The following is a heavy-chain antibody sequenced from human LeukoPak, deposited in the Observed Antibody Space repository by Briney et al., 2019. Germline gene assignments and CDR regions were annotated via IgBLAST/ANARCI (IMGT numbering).Heavy chain of an antibody. CDR3: ATNYDIWGRYDAFDI. J-gene: IGHJ3*02. Sequence: PGGSLRLSCAASGFTFSSYEMNWVRQAPGKGLEWVSYISSSGSTIYYADSVKGRFTISRDNAKNSLYLQMNSPRAEDTAVYYCATNYDIWGRYDAFDIWGQGTMVTVSS. V-gene: IGHV3-48*03. CDR1: GFTFSSYE. CDR2: ISSSGSTI. D-gene: IGHD3-9*01.